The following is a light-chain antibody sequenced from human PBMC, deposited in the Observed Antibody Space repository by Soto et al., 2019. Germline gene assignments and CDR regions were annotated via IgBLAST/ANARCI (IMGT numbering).Light chain of an antibody. J-gene: IGKJ4*01. CDR1: QSVGNC. Sequence: EIVLTQSPATLSLSPGERATLSCRASQSVGNCLFWYQLKRGQAPRLLIYDASSRAGGVPARFSGSGSGTDFTLTISSLEPEDFAVYYCQQHSNWPLTFGGGTKVEIK. CDR2: DAS. V-gene: IGKV3-11*01. CDR3: QQHSNWPLT.